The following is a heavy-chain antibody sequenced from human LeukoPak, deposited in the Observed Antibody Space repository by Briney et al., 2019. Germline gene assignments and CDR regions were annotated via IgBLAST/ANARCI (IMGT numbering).Heavy chain of an antibody. CDR2: FYGANNT. D-gene: IGHD2/OR15-2a*01. CDR1: GFTVTNNY. Sequence: GGSLRLSCVVSGFTVTNNYMSWIRQAPGKGLEWVSVFYGANNTYYADSVKGRFTISRDNSKNTLYLQMNSLRAEDTAVYYCARTYFYYYGMDVWGQGTAVTVSS. V-gene: IGHV3-66*01. J-gene: IGHJ6*02. CDR3: ARTYFYYYGMDV.